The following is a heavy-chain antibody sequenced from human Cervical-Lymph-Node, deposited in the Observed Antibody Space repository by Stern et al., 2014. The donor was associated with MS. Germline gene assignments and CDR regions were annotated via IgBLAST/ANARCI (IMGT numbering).Heavy chain of an antibody. D-gene: IGHD3-10*01. CDR3: ARDLIGDGDLSLDN. Sequence: QLVESGAEVKKPGASVKVSCKASGYTFTGYYIHWVRQAPGQGPEWMGWIISKSGGTTYAQSFQGRVTMTRDTSISTAYMELSGLRPDDTAVYYCARDLIGDGDLSLDNWGQGTLVTVSS. CDR2: IISKSGGT. J-gene: IGHJ4*02. V-gene: IGHV1-2*02. CDR1: GYTFTGYY.